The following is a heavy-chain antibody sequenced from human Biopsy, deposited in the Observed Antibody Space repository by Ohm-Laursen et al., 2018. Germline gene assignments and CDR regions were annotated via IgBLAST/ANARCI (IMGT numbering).Heavy chain of an antibody. J-gene: IGHJ1*01. CDR3: ARGSNEYGGLYFPH. CDR2: ISRTGYT. CDR1: GGSFTGYY. Sequence: SETLSLTCTVSGGSFTGYYWTWIRQPSGKGLEWIGHISRTGYTSYKPSLKSRVTISLDTSRKHFSLRLTPLAAADTAVYYCARGSNEYGGLYFPHWGQGTLVTVSS. D-gene: IGHD4-23*01. V-gene: IGHV4-59*08.